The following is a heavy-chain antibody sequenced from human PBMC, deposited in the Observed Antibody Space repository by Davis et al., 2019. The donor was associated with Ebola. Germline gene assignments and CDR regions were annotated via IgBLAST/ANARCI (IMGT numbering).Heavy chain of an antibody. J-gene: IGHJ6*02. Sequence: ASVKVSCKASGYTFTSYAMHWVRQAPGQRLEWMGWINAGNGNTKYSQKFQGRVTITRDTFASTAYMELSSLSSEDTAVYYCAREGIVVVVAATPFSGMDVWGQGTTVTVSS. V-gene: IGHV1-3*01. CDR3: AREGIVVVVAATPFSGMDV. CDR2: INAGNGNT. CDR1: GYTFTSYA. D-gene: IGHD2-15*01.